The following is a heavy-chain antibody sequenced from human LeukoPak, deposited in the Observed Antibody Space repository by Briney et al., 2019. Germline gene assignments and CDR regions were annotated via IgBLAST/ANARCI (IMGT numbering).Heavy chain of an antibody. D-gene: IGHD1-26*01. CDR2: FDPEDGET. V-gene: IGHV1-24*01. CDR1: GYTLTELS. Sequence: ASVKVSCKVSGYTLTELSMHWVRQAPGKGLEWMGGFDPEDGETNYAQKFQGRVTMTEDTSTDTAYMELSSLRSEDTAVYYCATDTLWEIQTLFDYWGQGTLVTVSS. CDR3: ATDTLWEIQTLFDY. J-gene: IGHJ4*02.